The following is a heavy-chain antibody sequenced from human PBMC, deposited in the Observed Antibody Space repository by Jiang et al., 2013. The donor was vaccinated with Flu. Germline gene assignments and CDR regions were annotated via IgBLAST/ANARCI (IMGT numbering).Heavy chain of an antibody. V-gene: IGHV4-61*08. CDR1: GGSVSSRVFY. J-gene: IGHJ4*02. CDR3: ARNRGFDSDFDY. CDR2: IDLHGNT. Sequence: GGSVSSRVFYWSWIRQPPGKGLESIGYIDLHGNTIYNPSLKSRVTISIDTSKNQFSLKVTSVTAADTAVYYCARNRGFDSDFDYWGQGILVTVSS. D-gene: IGHD5-12*01.